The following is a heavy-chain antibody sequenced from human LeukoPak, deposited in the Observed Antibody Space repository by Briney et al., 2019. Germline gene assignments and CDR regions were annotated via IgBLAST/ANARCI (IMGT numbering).Heavy chain of an antibody. Sequence: GGSLRLSCAASGFTFSNAWMSWVRQAPGKGLEWVGRIKSKTDGGTTDYAAPVKGGFTISRDDSKNTLYLQMNSLKTEDTAVYYCSYSSSNQRYYYYYYMDVWGKGTTVTVSS. J-gene: IGHJ6*03. D-gene: IGHD6-13*01. CDR3: SYSSSNQRYYYYYYMDV. CDR1: GFTFSNAW. CDR2: IKSKTDGGTT. V-gene: IGHV3-15*01.